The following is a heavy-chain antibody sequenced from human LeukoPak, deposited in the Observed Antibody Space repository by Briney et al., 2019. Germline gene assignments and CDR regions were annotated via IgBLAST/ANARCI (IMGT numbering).Heavy chain of an antibody. V-gene: IGHV1-69*13. J-gene: IGHJ4*02. Sequence: SVKVSCKASGGSFSSYASSWVRQAPGQGLEWRGGIIPIFGTANYAQKFQGRVTITADESTSTAHMELSSLRSEDTAVYYCARGYDSSGYVDYWGQGTLVTVSS. CDR2: IIPIFGTA. CDR1: GGSFSSYA. CDR3: ARGYDSSGYVDY. D-gene: IGHD3-22*01.